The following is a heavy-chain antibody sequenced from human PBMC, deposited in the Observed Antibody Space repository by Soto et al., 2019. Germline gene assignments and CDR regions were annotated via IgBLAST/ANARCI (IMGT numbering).Heavy chain of an antibody. CDR1: GASISGFY. D-gene: IGHD1-1*01. CDR2: IYATGTT. V-gene: IGHV4-4*07. J-gene: IGHJ5*02. Sequence: PSETLSLTCTVSGASISGFYWSWIRKSAGKGLEWIGRIYATGTTDYNPSLKSRVMMSVDTSKKQFSLKLRSVTAADTAVYYCVRDGKKTLRDWFDPWGQG. CDR3: VRDGKKTLRDWFDP.